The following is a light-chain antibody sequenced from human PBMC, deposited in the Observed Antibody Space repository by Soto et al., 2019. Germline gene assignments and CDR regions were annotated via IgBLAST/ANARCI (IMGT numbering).Light chain of an antibody. J-gene: IGLJ3*02. CDR3: CSYAGSHSWV. CDR2: DVR. CDR1: ISDVGGYNY. V-gene: IGLV2-11*01. Sequence: QSVLTQPRSVSGSPGQSVTVSCTGTISDVGGYNYVSWYQHHPDKAPKLIIYDVRKRPSGVPDRFSGSKSGNTASLTISGLQDEDEADYYFCSYAGSHSWVFGGGTKVTVL.